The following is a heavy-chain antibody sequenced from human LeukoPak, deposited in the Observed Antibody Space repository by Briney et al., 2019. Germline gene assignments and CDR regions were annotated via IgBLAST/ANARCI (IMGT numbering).Heavy chain of an antibody. Sequence: GGSLRLSCAAAGFTFSSFAMSWVRQAPGKGLEWVGRIKSKGDGGTTDYTPPVKGRFAISRDDSRQMLYLQMNSLKTEDTAVYYRTTDGRDWGQGTLVTVSS. CDR1: GFTFSSFA. CDR3: TTDGRD. CDR2: IKSKGDGGTT. J-gene: IGHJ4*02. V-gene: IGHV3-15*01.